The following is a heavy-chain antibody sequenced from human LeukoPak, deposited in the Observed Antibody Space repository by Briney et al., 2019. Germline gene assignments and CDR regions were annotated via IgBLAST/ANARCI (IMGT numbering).Heavy chain of an antibody. CDR1: GYTFTSYD. J-gene: IGHJ4*02. D-gene: IGHD5-24*01. Sequence: ASVKVSCKASGYTFTSYDINWVRQATGQGLEWMGWMNPNSGNTGYAQKFQGRVTMTRNTSVSTAYMELSSLRSEDTAVYYCAREARWLQHPRIYYFDYWGQGTLVTVSS. CDR2: MNPNSGNT. V-gene: IGHV1-8*01. CDR3: AREARWLQHPRIYYFDY.